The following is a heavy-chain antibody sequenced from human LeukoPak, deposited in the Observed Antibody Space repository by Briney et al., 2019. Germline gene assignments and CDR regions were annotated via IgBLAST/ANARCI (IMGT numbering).Heavy chain of an antibody. V-gene: IGHV4-28*05. CDR3: ARAPRRDVGEYYFDY. J-gene: IGHJ4*02. CDR2: IYYTGSI. D-gene: IGHD3-10*01. Sequence: SETLSLTCSVSGSSIASLNWWGWIRQPPGKGLEWIGYIYYTGSIYYNPSLKSRVTMSVDTSKNQFSLKLSSVTAADTAVYYCARAPRRDVGEYYFDYWGQGTLVTVSS. CDR1: GSSIASLNW.